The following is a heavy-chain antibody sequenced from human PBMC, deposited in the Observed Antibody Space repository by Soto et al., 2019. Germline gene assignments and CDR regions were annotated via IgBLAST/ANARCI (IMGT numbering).Heavy chain of an antibody. CDR2: ISYDGSNK. CDR3: AKDSSGSSWNFDY. J-gene: IGHJ4*02. CDR1: GFTFSSYG. V-gene: IGHV3-30*18. Sequence: GGSLRLSCAASGFTFSSYGMHWVRQAPGKGLEWVAVISYDGSNKYYADSVKGRFTISRDNSKNTLYLQMNSLRAEDTAVYYCAKDSSGSSWNFDYWGQGTLVTVSS. D-gene: IGHD6-13*01.